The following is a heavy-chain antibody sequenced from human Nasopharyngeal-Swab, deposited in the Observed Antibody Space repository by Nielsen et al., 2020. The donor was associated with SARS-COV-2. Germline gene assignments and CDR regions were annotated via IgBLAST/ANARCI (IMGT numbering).Heavy chain of an antibody. CDR1: GFTFSSYA. CDR2: ISGSGGST. Sequence: GESLKISCAASGFTFSSYAMSWVRQAPGKGLEWVSAISGSGGSTYYADSVKGRFTISRDNSKNTLYLQMNSLRAEDTAVYYCAKGLVAAVCFDYWGQGTLVTVSS. J-gene: IGHJ4*02. D-gene: IGHD6-13*01. V-gene: IGHV3-23*01. CDR3: AKGLVAAVCFDY.